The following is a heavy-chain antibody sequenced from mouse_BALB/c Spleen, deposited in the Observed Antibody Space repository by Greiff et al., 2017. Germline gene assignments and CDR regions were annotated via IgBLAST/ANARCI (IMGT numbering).Heavy chain of an antibody. CDR2: IWGDGST. Sequence: VQVVESGPGLVAPSQSLSITCTVSGFSLTGYGVNWVRQPPGKGLEWLGMIWGDGSTDYNSALKSRLSISKDNSKSQVFLKMNSLQTDDTARYYCARAYYRYDGYAMDYWGQGTSVTVSS. J-gene: IGHJ4*01. D-gene: IGHD2-14*01. CDR1: GFSLTGYG. V-gene: IGHV2-6-7*01. CDR3: ARAYYRYDGYAMDY.